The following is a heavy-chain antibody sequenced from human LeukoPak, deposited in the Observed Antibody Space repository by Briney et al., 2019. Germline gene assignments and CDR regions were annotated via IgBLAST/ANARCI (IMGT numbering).Heavy chain of an antibody. D-gene: IGHD2-15*01. V-gene: IGHV3-7*01. J-gene: IGHJ4*02. Sequence: GGSLRLSCAASGFTFSTYYMSWVRQAPGTGLEWVANIKQDGSEKYYVDSVKGRFTISRDNAKNSLYLQMNSLRAEDTAVYYCARDPGYCSGGSCQNPNYFDYWGQGTLVTVSS. CDR1: GFTFSTYY. CDR2: IKQDGSEK. CDR3: ARDPGYCSGGSCQNPNYFDY.